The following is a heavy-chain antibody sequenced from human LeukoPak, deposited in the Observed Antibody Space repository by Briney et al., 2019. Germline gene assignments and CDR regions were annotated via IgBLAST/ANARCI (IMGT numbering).Heavy chain of an antibody. V-gene: IGHV4-39*07. D-gene: IGHD2-2*01. Sequence: PSETLSLTCTVSGGSISSSSYYWGWIRQPPGKGLEWIGSIYYSGSTYYNPSLKSQVTISVDTSKNQFSLKLSSVTAADTAVYYCARAPGYLGYCSSTSCYDHFDYWGQGTLVTVSS. J-gene: IGHJ4*02. CDR2: IYYSGST. CDR3: ARAPGYLGYCSSTSCYDHFDY. CDR1: GGSISSSSYY.